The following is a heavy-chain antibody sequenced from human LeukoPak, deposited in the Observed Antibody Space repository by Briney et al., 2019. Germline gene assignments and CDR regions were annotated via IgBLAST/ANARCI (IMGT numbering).Heavy chain of an antibody. CDR3: ARGVLRYSSCSWDY. Sequence: PSETLSLTCTVSGGSISSYYWSWIRQPPGKGLEWIGYIYYSGSTNYNPSLKSRVTISVDTSKNQFSLKLSSVTAADTAVYYCARGVLRYSSCSWDYWGQGTLVTVSS. CDR2: IYYSGST. V-gene: IGHV4-59*01. D-gene: IGHD6-13*01. CDR1: GGSISSYY. J-gene: IGHJ4*02.